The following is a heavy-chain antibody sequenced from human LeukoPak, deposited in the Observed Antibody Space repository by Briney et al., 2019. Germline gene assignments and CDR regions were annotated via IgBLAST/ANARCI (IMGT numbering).Heavy chain of an antibody. CDR2: IYYSGST. CDR1: GGSISSYY. V-gene: IGHV4-59*12. Sequence: SETLSLTCTVSGGSISSYYWSWIRQPPGKGLEWIGYIYYSGSTNYNPSLKSRVTISVDTSKNQFSLKLSSVTAADTAVYYCARDKTVTLRWGRTTNNWFDPWGQGTLVTVSS. J-gene: IGHJ5*02. D-gene: IGHD4-17*01. CDR3: ARDKTVTLRWGRTTNNWFDP.